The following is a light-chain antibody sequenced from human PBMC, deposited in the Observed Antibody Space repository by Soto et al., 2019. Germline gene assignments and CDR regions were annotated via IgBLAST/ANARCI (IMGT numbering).Light chain of an antibody. CDR1: QSVSSY. CDR3: QQRSNWPLT. Sequence: DIVLTQSPATLSLSPGERATLSCRASQSVSSYFAWYQQKPGQAPRLLIYDASNRATDIPPRFSGSGSGTDFTLTISSLEPEDFAVYYCQQRSNWPLTFGGGTKVDI. V-gene: IGKV3-11*01. CDR2: DAS. J-gene: IGKJ4*01.